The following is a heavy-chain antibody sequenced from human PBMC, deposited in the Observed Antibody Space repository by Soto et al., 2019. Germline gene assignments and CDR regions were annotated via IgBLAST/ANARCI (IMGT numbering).Heavy chain of an antibody. V-gene: IGHV1-3*01. CDR2: INAGNGNT. CDR3: ARETRDIGATIFDY. CDR1: GYTFTSYA. J-gene: IGHJ4*02. D-gene: IGHD5-12*01. Sequence: ASVKVSCKASGYTFTSYAMHWVRQAPGQRLEWMGWINAGNGNTKYSQKFQGRVTITRDTSASTAYMELSSLRSEDTAVYYCARETRDIGATIFDYWGQGTLVTVSS.